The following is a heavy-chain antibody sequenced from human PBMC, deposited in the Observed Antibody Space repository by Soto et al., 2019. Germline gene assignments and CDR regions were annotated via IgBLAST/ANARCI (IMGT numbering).Heavy chain of an antibody. D-gene: IGHD5-18*01. CDR2: FHFSGST. J-gene: IGHJ4*01. CDR1: GYSFTGYY. V-gene: IGHV4-59*01. Sequence: PWETLYLTFTVPGYSFTGYYWSWLRQSPTNGLEWIGYFHFSGSTRYNPSLESRLTISADTSKNQISLTLSSVTAADTAVYYCARASGYSYGYDDFFDNWGQGTLANVS. CDR3: ARASGYSYGYDDFFDN.